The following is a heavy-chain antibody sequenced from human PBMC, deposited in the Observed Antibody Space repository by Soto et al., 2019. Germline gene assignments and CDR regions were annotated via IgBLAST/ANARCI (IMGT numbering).Heavy chain of an antibody. CDR3: AREGAGTDY. CDR2: IYSGGST. V-gene: IGHV3-53*04. CDR1: GFTVSSNY. J-gene: IGHJ4*02. Sequence: EVQLVESGGGLVQPGGSLRLSCAASGFTVSSNYMSWVRPAPGKGLEWVSVIYSGGSTYYADSVKGRFTISRHNSKNTLYRQMNSLRSEDTALYYCAREGAGTDYWGQGTLVTVSS. D-gene: IGHD6-19*01.